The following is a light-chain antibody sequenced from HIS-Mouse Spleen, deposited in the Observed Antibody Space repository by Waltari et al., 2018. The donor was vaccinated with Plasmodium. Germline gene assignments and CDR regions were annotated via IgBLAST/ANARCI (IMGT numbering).Light chain of an antibody. V-gene: IGLV2-14*03. CDR3: SSYTSSSTWV. J-gene: IGLJ3*02. CDR1: RSAVGGYNY. CDR2: DVS. Sequence: QSALTQPASVSGSPGQSITISCTGTRSAVGGYNYVSWYQQHPGKAPKLMIYDVSNRPSGVSNRFSGSESGNTASLTISGLQAEDEADYYCSSYTSSSTWVFGGGTKLTVL.